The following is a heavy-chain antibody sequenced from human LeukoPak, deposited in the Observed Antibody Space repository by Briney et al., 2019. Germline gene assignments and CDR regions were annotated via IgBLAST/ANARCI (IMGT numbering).Heavy chain of an antibody. Sequence: ASVKVSCKASGGTFSSYSISWVRQAPGQELEWMGGIIPISGTANYAQKFQGRVRITADESTSTAYMELSSLRSDDTAVYSCATSGYCDTTICYRLYGMDVWGQGTTVTVSS. D-gene: IGHD2-2*01. J-gene: IGHJ6*02. CDR1: GGTFSSYS. CDR3: ATSGYCDTTICYRLYGMDV. V-gene: IGHV1-69*01. CDR2: IIPISGTA.